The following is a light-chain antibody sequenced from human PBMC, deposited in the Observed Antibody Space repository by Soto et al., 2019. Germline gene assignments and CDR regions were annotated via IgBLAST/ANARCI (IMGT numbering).Light chain of an antibody. V-gene: IGKV3-15*01. CDR3: QQYNNWPLT. CDR1: QSVSSN. CDR2: GAS. Sequence: EILMTQSPASLSVSPGERPTLSCRASQSVSSNLAWYQQKRGQPPRLLIFGASTRATGIPARFSGSGSGTEFTLTISSLQSEDFAVYYCQQYNNWPLTFGGGTKVEIK. J-gene: IGKJ4*01.